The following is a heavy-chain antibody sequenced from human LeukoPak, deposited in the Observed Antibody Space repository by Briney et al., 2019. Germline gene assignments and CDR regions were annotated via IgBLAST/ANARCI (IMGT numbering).Heavy chain of an antibody. CDR2: ISAYNGNT. D-gene: IGHD3-22*01. J-gene: IGHJ4*02. CDR1: GYTFTSYG. CDR3: ARGDYYDSSGYTKFDY. Sequence: ASVKVSCKASGYTFTSYGISWVRQAPGQGLEWMGWISAYNGNTNYAQKLQGRVTMTTDTSTSTAYMELRSLRSDDTAVYYCARGDYYDSSGYTKFDYWGQGTLVTVSS. V-gene: IGHV1-18*01.